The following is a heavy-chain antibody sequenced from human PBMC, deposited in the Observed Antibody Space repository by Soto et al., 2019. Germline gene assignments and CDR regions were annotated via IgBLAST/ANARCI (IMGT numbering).Heavy chain of an antibody. CDR1: GFTFDDYT. CDR2: INWDGRKT. D-gene: IGHD2-8*01. J-gene: IGHJ4*02. Sequence: EVQLVQSGGVVVQPGESQRLSCAASGFTFDDYTMYWVRQSPGKGLEWVSVINWDGRKTYYADSVRGRFTTSRDNSKNSLYLQMNGLRTEDSALYFCVKGDDNGPFDYWGQGTLVTVSS. V-gene: IGHV3-43*01. CDR3: VKGDDNGPFDY.